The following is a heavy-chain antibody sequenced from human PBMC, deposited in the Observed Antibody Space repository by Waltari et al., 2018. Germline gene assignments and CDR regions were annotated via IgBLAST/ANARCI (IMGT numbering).Heavy chain of an antibody. CDR3: AAYCSGGSCYDY. J-gene: IGHJ4*02. D-gene: IGHD2-15*01. V-gene: IGHV1-69*02. Sequence: QVQLVQSGAEVKKPGSSVKVSCKASGGTFSSYTISWVRQAPGQGLEWMGRIIPILGIANYAQKFQGRVTITADKSTSTAYMELSSLRSEDTAVYYCAAYCSGGSCYDYWGQGTLVTVSS. CDR1: GGTFSSYT. CDR2: IIPILGIA.